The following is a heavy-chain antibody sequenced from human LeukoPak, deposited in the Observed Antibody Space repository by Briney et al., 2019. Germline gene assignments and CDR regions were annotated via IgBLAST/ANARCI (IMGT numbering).Heavy chain of an antibody. CDR2: IYYSGST. Sequence: SETLSLTCTVSGGSISSGDYYRSWIRQPPGKGLEWIGYIYYSGSTYYNPSLKSRVTISVDTSKNQFSLKLSSVTAADTAVYYCARVIVRGYSYGYGPDYFDYWGQGTLVTVSS. J-gene: IGHJ4*02. CDR1: GGSISSGDYY. D-gene: IGHD5-18*01. V-gene: IGHV4-30-4*01. CDR3: ARVIVRGYSYGYGPDYFDY.